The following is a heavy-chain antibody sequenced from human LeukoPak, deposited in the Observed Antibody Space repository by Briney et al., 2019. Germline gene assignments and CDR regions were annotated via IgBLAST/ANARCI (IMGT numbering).Heavy chain of an antibody. J-gene: IGHJ4*02. D-gene: IGHD6-19*01. V-gene: IGHV3-23*01. CDR3: AKGPAGIAVAGTGYFDY. Sequence: GGSLRLSCAASGFTFSSYAMSWVRQAPGKGLEWVSAISGSGGSTYYADSVKGRFTISRENSKNTLYLQMNSLRAEDTAVYYCAKGPAGIAVAGTGYFDYWGQGTLVTVSS. CDR2: ISGSGGST. CDR1: GFTFSSYA.